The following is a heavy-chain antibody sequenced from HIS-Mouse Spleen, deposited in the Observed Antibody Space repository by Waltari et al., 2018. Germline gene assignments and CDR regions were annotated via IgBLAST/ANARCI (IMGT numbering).Heavy chain of an antibody. CDR1: GGPVSSSIYY. CDR3: AREIPYSSSWYDWYFDL. CDR2: IYYSGST. V-gene: IGHV4-39*07. Sequence: QLQLQESGPGLVNPSETLSLTCTVPGGPVSSSIYYWGWIRQPPGKGLEWIGSIYYSGSTYYNPSLKSRVTISVDTSKNQFSLKLSSVTAADTAVYYCAREIPYSSSWYDWYFDLWGRGTLVTVSS. J-gene: IGHJ2*01. D-gene: IGHD6-13*01.